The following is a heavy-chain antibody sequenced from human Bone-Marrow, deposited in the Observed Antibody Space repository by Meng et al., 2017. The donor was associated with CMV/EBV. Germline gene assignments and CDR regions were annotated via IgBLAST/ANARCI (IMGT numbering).Heavy chain of an antibody. CDR3: ARGRGGLYYYYYGMDV. CDR1: GFTFSSYW. D-gene: IGHD3-16*01. V-gene: IGHV3-48*04. J-gene: IGHJ6*02. CDR2: ISSSSSTI. Sequence: GGSLRLSCAASGFTFSSYWMHWVRQAPGKGLEWVSYISSSSSTIYYADSVKGRFTISRDNAKNSLYLQMNSLRAEDTAVYYCARGRGGLYYYYYGMDVWGQGTTVTVSS.